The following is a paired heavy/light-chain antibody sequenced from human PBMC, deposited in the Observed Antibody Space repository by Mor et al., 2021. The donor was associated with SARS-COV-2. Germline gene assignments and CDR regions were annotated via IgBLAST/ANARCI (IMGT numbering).Heavy chain of an antibody. Sequence: QVQLVQSGAEVKKPGASVKVSCKVSGYTFTELSMHWVRQAPGKGLEWMGGFDPDDGETIYAQKFQGRVTMTEDTSTDTAYMELSSLRYEDTAVYYCATDGGGADMVRGLNDAFDIWGQGTMVTVSS. CDR2: FDPDDGET. CDR3: ATDGGGADMVRGLNDAFDI. D-gene: IGHD3-10*01. J-gene: IGHJ3*02. CDR1: GYTFTELS. V-gene: IGHV1-24*01.
Light chain of an antibody. CDR3: QAWDSSTVV. Sequence: SYELTQPPSVSVSPGQTASITCSGDKLGNKYACWYQQKPGQSPVLVICQDTKRPSGIPERFSGSNSGNTATLTIRGTQAMDEADYYCQAWDSSTVVFGGGTKLTVL. CDR2: QDT. V-gene: IGLV3-1*01. CDR1: KLGNKY. J-gene: IGLJ2*01.